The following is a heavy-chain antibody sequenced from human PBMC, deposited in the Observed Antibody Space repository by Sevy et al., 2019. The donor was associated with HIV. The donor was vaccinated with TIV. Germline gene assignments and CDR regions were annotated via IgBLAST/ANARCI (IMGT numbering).Heavy chain of an antibody. V-gene: IGHV4-31*03. CDR2: IYHSGTT. Sequence: SESLSLTCSVSAGSLTSEAYYWSWIRQHPGKGLEWIGYIYHSGTTYYNPSLKSRVTMSIDTSKEYFSLNLSSVTAADTAVYYCVSRNDTSGYYFDYWGQGTLVTVSS. D-gene: IGHD3-22*01. J-gene: IGHJ4*02. CDR3: VSRNDTSGYYFDY. CDR1: AGSLTSEAYY.